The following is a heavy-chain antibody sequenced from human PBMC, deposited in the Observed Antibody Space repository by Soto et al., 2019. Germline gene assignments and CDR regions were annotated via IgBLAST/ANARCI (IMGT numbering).Heavy chain of an antibody. CDR2: INAGNGNT. CDR3: ARDRKQWLVLNWFDP. V-gene: IGHV1-3*01. CDR1: GYTFTSYA. Sequence: EASVKVSCKASGYTFTSYAMHWVRQAPGQRLEWMGWINAGNGNTKYSQKFQGRVTITRDTSASTAYMELSSLRSEDTAVYYCARDRKQWLVLNWFDPWGQGTLVTVSS. J-gene: IGHJ5*02. D-gene: IGHD6-19*01.